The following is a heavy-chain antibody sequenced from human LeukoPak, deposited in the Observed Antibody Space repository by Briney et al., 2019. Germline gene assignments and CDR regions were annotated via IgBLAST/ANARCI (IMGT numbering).Heavy chain of an antibody. CDR2: ISGSGGDT. CDR3: ARYCGDSTCYSGFDF. D-gene: IGHD2-21*01. J-gene: IGHJ4*02. CDR1: GFTFSTYV. Sequence: GGSLRLSCAASGFTFSTYVMSWVRQAPGHRLEWVSAISGSGGDTWYADSMKGRFTISRDNSKNTLYLQMNSLRDADTAVYYCARYCGDSTCYSGFDFWGQGTLVTVSS. V-gene: IGHV3-23*01.